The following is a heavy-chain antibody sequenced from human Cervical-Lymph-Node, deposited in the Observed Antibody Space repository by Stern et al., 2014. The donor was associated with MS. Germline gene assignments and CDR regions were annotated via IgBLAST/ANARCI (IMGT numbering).Heavy chain of an antibody. CDR2: INPQSGGT. V-gene: IGHV1-2*02. J-gene: IGHJ5*02. Sequence: QVQLVESGAEVEKPGASVKVSCKASGYIFTDYYLHWVRQAPGQGLEWMGRINPQSGGTSYAQSFQGRVTLTRDTSITTAYMDLSRLTSDDTAVYYCTRALRIADRPSPGGHWFDPWGQGTLVIVSS. D-gene: IGHD6-6*01. CDR3: TRALRIADRPSPGGHWFDP. CDR1: GYIFTDYY.